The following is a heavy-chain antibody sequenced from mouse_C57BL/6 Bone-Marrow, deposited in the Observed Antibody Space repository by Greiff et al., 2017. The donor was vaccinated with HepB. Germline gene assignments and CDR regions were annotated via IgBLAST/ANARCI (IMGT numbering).Heavy chain of an antibody. CDR3: TREGFNYYGSA. CDR1: GFTFSSYA. CDR2: ISSGGDYI. Sequence: EVKLVESGEGLVKPGGSLKLSCAASGFTFSSYAMSWVRQTPEKRLEWVAYISSGGDYIDYADTVKGRFTISRDNARNTLYLHMSSLKSEDTAMYYCTREGFNYYGSAWGQGTTLTVSS. V-gene: IGHV5-9-1*02. J-gene: IGHJ2*01. D-gene: IGHD1-1*01.